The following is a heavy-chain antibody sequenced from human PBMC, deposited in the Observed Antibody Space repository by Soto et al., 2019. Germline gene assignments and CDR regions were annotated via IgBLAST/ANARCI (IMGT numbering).Heavy chain of an antibody. CDR2: IYSSGST. D-gene: IGHD3-22*01. CDR1: GGSISSGGYY. V-gene: IGHV4-31*03. CDR3: VRDYDYDSSRNDACDI. Sequence: QVQLQESGPGLVKPSQTLSLTCTVSGGSISSGGYYWSWIRHHPGKGLERIGYIYSSGSTYYNPSLRSRVTISADTSKNQFSLKLSSVTAADTAVYYCVRDYDYDSSRNDACDIWGQGTMVTVSS. J-gene: IGHJ3*02.